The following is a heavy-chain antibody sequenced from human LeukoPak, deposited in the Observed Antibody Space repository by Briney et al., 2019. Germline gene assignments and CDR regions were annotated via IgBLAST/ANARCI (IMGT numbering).Heavy chain of an antibody. V-gene: IGHV4-59*12. D-gene: IGHD3-22*01. J-gene: IGHJ6*03. CDR3: ARDRYYYDSSGYIRMDV. CDR2: IYYSGST. Sequence: SETLSLTCSVSGGSISSYYWSWIRQPPGKGLEWIGYIYYSGSTNYNPSLKSRVTMSVDTSKNQFSLKLSSVTAADTAVYYCARDRYYYDSSGYIRMDVWGKGTTVTISS. CDR1: GGSISSYY.